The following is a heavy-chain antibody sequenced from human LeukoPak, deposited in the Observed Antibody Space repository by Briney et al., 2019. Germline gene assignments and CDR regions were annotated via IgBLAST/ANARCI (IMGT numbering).Heavy chain of an antibody. CDR3: ARDPTAGFHRAFDI. J-gene: IGHJ3*02. CDR1: GFTFSSYS. CDR2: ISSSSSTI. Sequence: PGGSLRLSCAASGFTFSSYSMNWVRQAPGKGLEWVSYISSSSSTIYYADSVKGRFTISRDNAKNSLYLQMNSLRAEDTAVYYCARDPTAGFHRAFDIWGQGTMVTVSS. V-gene: IGHV3-48*01.